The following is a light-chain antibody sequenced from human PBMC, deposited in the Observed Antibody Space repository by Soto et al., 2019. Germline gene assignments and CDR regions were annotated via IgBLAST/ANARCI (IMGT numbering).Light chain of an antibody. J-gene: IGLJ3*02. CDR3: QVWDGSSDQQV. CDR2: YDS. V-gene: IGLV3-21*04. Sequence: SYELTQPPSDSVAPGQTARITCGGKNIGSESMHWYQQKPGQAPVLVISYDSDRPSGIPERFSGSNSGNTATLTISRVEAGDEADYYCQVWDGSSDQQVFGGGTKLTVL. CDR1: NIGSES.